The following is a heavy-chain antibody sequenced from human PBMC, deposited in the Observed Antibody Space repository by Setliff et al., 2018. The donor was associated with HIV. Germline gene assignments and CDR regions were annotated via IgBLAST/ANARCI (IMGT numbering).Heavy chain of an antibody. J-gene: IGHJ5*02. D-gene: IGHD1-1*01. V-gene: IGHV3-74*01. CDR3: ARGSDTTGSPPELDP. Sequence: LRLSCAASGFTFTDYWMHWVRQAPGKGLVWVSRISSDGSTTNYADSVKGRFTISRDNAKNTLDLQMNSLRAEDTAVYYCARGSDTTGSPPELDPWGQGTLVTVSS. CDR1: GFTFTDYW. CDR2: ISSDGSTT.